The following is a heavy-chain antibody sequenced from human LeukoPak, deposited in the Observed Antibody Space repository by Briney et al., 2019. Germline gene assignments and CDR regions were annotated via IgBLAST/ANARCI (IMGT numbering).Heavy chain of an antibody. J-gene: IGHJ3*02. CDR2: IYHSGST. Sequence: SQTLSLTCAVSGGSISSGGYSWSWLRQPPRRGLEGIGYIYHSGSTYYNPSLKSRVTISVDRSKNQFSLKLSSVTAADTAVYYCARHSAHSSTNDAFDIWGQGTMVTVSS. CDR3: ARHSAHSSTNDAFDI. CDR1: GGSISSGGYS. D-gene: IGHD6-13*01. V-gene: IGHV4-30-2*01.